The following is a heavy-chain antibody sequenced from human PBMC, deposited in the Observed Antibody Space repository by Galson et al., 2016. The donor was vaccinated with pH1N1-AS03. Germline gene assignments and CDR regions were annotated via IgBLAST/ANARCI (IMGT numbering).Heavy chain of an antibody. CDR1: GFTFSSHA. D-gene: IGHD3-10*01. Sequence: SLRLSCAASGFTFSSHAVHWVRQAPGKGLEWVAIISSDGSDKYYRDSVKGRFTISRHNSKNTLYLQMNSLRAEDTAGYYCARDLLRAYGSGSSTKYYYYYGMDVWGQGTTVTVSS. CDR2: ISSDGSDK. CDR3: ARDLLRAYGSGSSTKYYYYYGMDV. V-gene: IGHV3-30*04. J-gene: IGHJ6*02.